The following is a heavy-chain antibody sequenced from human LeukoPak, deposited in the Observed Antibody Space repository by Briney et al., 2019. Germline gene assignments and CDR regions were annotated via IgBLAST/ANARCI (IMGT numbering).Heavy chain of an antibody. D-gene: IGHD1-26*01. J-gene: IGHJ4*02. CDR3: ARDSGSYSLDY. CDR1: GFTFSSYG. Sequence: GGSLRLSCAASGFTFSSYGMHWVRQAPGKGLEWVAVIWYDGSPKYYPDSVKGRSTISRDNAKNSLYLQMNSLRAEDTAVYYCARDSGSYSLDYWGQGTLVTVSS. V-gene: IGHV3-33*08. CDR2: IWYDGSPK.